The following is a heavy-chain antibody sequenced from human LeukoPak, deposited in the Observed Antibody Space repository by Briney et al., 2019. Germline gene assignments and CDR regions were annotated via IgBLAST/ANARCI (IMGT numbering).Heavy chain of an antibody. J-gene: IGHJ4*02. CDR2: INPNSGVA. V-gene: IGHV1-2*02. CDR1: GYTFTGYY. Sequence: ASVKVSCKASGYTFTGYYLHWVRQAPGQGLEWLGWINPNSGVANYAQKFQGRVTITTDESTSTAYMELSSLRSEDTAVYYCAEGGSGSYYRGWGQGTLVTVSS. CDR3: AEGGSGSYYRG. D-gene: IGHD3-10*01.